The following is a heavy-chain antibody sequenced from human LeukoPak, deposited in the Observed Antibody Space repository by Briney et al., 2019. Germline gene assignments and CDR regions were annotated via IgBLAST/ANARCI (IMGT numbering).Heavy chain of an antibody. CDR3: ARQVGATIFYFDY. V-gene: IGHV4-39*01. CDR1: GGSISSSSYY. CDR2: IYYSGST. Sequence: SETLSLTCTVSGGSISSSSYYWGWIRQPPGKGLEWIGSIYYSGSTYYNPSLKSRATISVDTSKNQFSLKLSSVTAADTAVYYCARQVGATIFYFDYWGQGTLVTVSS. J-gene: IGHJ4*02. D-gene: IGHD1-26*01.